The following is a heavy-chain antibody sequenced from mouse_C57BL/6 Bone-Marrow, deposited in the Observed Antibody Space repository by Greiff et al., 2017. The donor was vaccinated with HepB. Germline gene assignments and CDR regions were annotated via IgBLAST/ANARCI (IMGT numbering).Heavy chain of an antibody. Sequence: QVQLQQPGTELVKPGASVKLSCKASGYTFTSYWMHWVKQRPGQGLEWIGNINPSNGGTNYNEKFKSKATLTVDKSSSTAYMQLSSLTSEDSAVYYCARPSYGSTPYYAMDYWGQGTSVTVSS. J-gene: IGHJ4*01. CDR1: GYTFTSYW. V-gene: IGHV1-53*01. D-gene: IGHD1-1*01. CDR2: INPSNGGT. CDR3: ARPSYGSTPYYAMDY.